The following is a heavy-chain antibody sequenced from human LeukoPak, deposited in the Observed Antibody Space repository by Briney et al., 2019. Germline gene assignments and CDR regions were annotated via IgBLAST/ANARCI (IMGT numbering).Heavy chain of an antibody. CDR3: ARDQDRAFDI. Sequence: GGSLRLSCTTSGFTFSTYGMHWVRQAPGKGLEWVAVIWYDGTNRYYADSVRGRFTISRDNSKNPLYLQMNRMRAEDTAVYYCARDQDRAFDIWGQGTMVTVSS. CDR2: IWYDGTNR. J-gene: IGHJ3*02. V-gene: IGHV3-33*01. CDR1: GFTFSTYG.